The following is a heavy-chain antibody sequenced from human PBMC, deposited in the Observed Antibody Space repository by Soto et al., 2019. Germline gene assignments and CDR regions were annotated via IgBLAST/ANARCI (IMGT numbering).Heavy chain of an antibody. D-gene: IGHD6-19*01. V-gene: IGHV1-2*02. Sequence: QVQLVQSGAEVKKPGASVKVSCKGSGYTFTAHYIQWVRQAPGQGLEWMGWINPNSGGTTYAQKLQGRVTLSRDTSITTAYMELSRLTSDDTAVYCCAREGSGWKYFDYWGQGSLVTVPS. CDR3: AREGSGWKYFDY. CDR1: GYTFTAHY. J-gene: IGHJ4*02. CDR2: INPNSGGT.